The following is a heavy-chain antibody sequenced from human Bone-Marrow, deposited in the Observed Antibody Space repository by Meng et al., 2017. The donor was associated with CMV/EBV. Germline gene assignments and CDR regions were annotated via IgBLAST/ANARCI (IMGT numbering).Heavy chain of an antibody. CDR2: ISYDGSNK. V-gene: IGHV3-30-3*01. D-gene: IGHD6-13*01. CDR3: ARGRVYSTFDY. Sequence: GESLKISCAASGFTVSTTYMSWVRQAPGKGLEWVAVISYDGSNKDYADSVKGRFTISRDNSKNNLNLQMNSLRAEDTAVYYCARGRVYSTFDYWGQGTLVTVSS. CDR1: GFTVSTTY. J-gene: IGHJ4*02.